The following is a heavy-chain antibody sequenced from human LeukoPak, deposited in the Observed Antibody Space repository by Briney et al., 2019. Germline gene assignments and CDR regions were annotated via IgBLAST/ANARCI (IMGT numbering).Heavy chain of an antibody. CDR3: ARTDGYSSSWYDY. V-gene: IGHV3-48*03. Sequence: GGSLRLSCAASGFTFSSYEMNWVRQAPGKGLEGVSYISSSGSTIYYADSVKGRFTISRDNAKNSLYLQMNSLRAEDTAVYYCARTDGYSSSWYDYWGQGTLVTVSS. CDR1: GFTFSSYE. J-gene: IGHJ4*02. D-gene: IGHD6-13*01. CDR2: ISSSGSTI.